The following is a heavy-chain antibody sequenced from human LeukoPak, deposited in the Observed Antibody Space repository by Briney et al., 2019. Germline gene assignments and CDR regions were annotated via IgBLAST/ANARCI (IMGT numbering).Heavy chain of an antibody. CDR3: ARRHADSTGFDY. V-gene: IGHV3-74*01. Sequence: GGSLRLSCAASEFSFSTYWMYWVCQAPGKGLLWVSHINPDGTTTRFADSVKGRFTISRDNAENTLYLQMDSLRAEDTALYYCARRHADSTGFDYWGQGALVTVSS. CDR2: INPDGTTT. D-gene: IGHD4-11*01. CDR1: EFSFSTYW. J-gene: IGHJ4*02.